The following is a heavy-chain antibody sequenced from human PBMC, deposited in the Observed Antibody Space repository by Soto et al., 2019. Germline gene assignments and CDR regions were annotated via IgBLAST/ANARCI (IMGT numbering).Heavy chain of an antibody. CDR3: ATTGNYGSGTSFRVDY. CDR2: INPNNGGT. V-gene: IGHV1-2*02. J-gene: IGHJ4*02. CDR1: GYTFTGYY. Sequence: ASVNVSCKASGYTFTGYYVHWVRQAPGQGLEWMGWINPNNGGTVYAQKFQGRVTMTRDTSISTAYMDLSSLRFDDTAVYYCATTGNYGSGTSFRVDYWGQGTLVTVSS. D-gene: IGHD3-10*01.